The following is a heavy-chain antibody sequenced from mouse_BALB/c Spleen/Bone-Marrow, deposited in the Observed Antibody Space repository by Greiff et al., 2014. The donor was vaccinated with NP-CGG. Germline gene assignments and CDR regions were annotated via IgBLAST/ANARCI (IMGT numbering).Heavy chain of an antibody. D-gene: IGHD1-1*01. Sequence: VPLKESGPDLGEPSQSLLLTCTVTGYSITRGYNWHLVRQFSGKKMERMGYIHYSGNTNYNPTLKNRVSITRDTSKNQFFLQLNSVTTEDTATYYCARGYYYGSSRYAMDYWGQGTSVTVSS. CDR1: GYSITRGYN. V-gene: IGHV3-1*02. CDR3: ARGYYYGSSRYAMDY. J-gene: IGHJ4*01. CDR2: IHYSGNT.